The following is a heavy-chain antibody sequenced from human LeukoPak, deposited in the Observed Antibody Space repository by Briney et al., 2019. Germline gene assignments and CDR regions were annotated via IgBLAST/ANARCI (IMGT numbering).Heavy chain of an antibody. CDR2: IYYGGSP. J-gene: IGHJ4*02. V-gene: IGHV4-28*06. D-gene: IGHD3-10*01. CDR3: ARGFGGYFADY. CDR1: GYSISSSNW. Sequence: PSETLSLTCAVSGYSISSSNWWGWIRQPPGKGLEWIGYIYYGGSPNYNPSLKSRVTMSVDTSSNQFSLKLSSVTALDTAVYYCARGFGGYFADYWGQGTLVTVSS.